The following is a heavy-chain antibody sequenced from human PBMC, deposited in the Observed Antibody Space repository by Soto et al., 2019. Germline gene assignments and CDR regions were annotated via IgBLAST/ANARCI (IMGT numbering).Heavy chain of an antibody. CDR1: GGSISSYY. Sequence: TSETLSLTCTVSGGSISSYYWSWIRQPPGKGLEWIGYIYYSGSTNYNPSLKSRVTISVDTSKNQFSLKLSSVTAADTAVYYCARHGEERGSGSYYYYYYGMDVWGQGTTVTVSS. CDR3: ARHGEERGSGSYYYYYYGMDV. CDR2: IYYSGST. D-gene: IGHD3-10*01. J-gene: IGHJ6*02. V-gene: IGHV4-59*08.